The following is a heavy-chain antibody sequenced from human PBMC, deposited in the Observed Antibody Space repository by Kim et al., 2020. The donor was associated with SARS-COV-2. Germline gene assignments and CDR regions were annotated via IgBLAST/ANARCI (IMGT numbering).Heavy chain of an antibody. D-gene: IGHD3-22*01. V-gene: IGHV1-69*13. J-gene: IGHJ3*02. CDR2: IIPIFGTA. CDR3: ARDLGPYYDSSGYYYLAAFDI. Sequence: SVKVSCKASGGTFSSYAISWVRQAPGQGLEWMGGIIPIFGTANYAQKFQGRVTITADESTSTAYMELSSLRSEDTAVYYCARDLGPYYDSSGYYYLAAFDIWGQGTMVTVSS. CDR1: GGTFSSYA.